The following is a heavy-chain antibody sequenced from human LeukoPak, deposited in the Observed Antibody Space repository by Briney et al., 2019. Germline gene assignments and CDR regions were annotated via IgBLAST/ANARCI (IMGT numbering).Heavy chain of an antibody. V-gene: IGHV1-24*01. J-gene: IGHJ4*02. Sequence: GASVKVSCKVSGYTVTELSMHWVRQAPGKGLEWMGGFDPEDGETIYAQKFQGRVTMTEDTSTDTAYMELSSLRSEDTAVYYCATPAAHRYVVGASPFDYWGQGILVTVSS. D-gene: IGHD1-26*01. CDR1: GYTVTELS. CDR3: ATPAAHRYVVGASPFDY. CDR2: FDPEDGET.